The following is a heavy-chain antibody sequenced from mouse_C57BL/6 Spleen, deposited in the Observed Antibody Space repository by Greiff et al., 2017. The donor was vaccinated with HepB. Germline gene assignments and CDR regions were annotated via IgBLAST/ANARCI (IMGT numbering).Heavy chain of an antibody. V-gene: IGHV1-26*01. J-gene: IGHJ4*01. CDR1: GYTFTDYY. CDR3: ARPLITTVVATPYYYAMDY. CDR2: INPNNGGT. D-gene: IGHD1-1*01. Sequence: EVQLQQSGPELVKPGASVKISCKASGYTFTDYYMNWVKQSHGKSLEWIGDINPNNGGTSYNQKFKGKATLTVDKSSSTAYMELRSLTSEDSAVYYCARPLITTVVATPYYYAMDYWGQGTSVTVSS.